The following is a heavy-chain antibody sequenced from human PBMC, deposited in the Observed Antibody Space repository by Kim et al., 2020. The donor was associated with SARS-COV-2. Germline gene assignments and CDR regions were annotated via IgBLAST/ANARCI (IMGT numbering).Heavy chain of an antibody. Sequence: VGSLRLSCTASGFTFNYYYMSWIRQAPWKGLEWGAYISISNSYTNYADSVKGRFTISIDNANHSLYLQMNSLRVEDTAMYYYSRVAEGGSSWDYFDSWG. J-gene: IGHJ4*01. CDR1: GFTFNYYY. CDR2: ISISNSYT. CDR3: SRVAEGGSSWDYFDS. V-gene: IGHV3-11*05. D-gene: IGHD6-13*01.